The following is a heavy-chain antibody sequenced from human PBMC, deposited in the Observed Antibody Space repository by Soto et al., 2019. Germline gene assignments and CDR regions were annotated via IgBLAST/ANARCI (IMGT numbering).Heavy chain of an antibody. Sequence: GGSLRLSCAASGFTFSSYSMNWVRQAPGKXLEWVSSISSSSSYIYYADSVKGRFTISRDNAKNSLYLQMNSLRAEDTAVYYCARQYCSSTSCYTETYYYYYGMDVWGQGTTVTVSS. J-gene: IGHJ6*02. CDR3: ARQYCSSTSCYTETYYYYYGMDV. V-gene: IGHV3-21*01. D-gene: IGHD2-2*02. CDR1: GFTFSSYS. CDR2: ISSSSSYI.